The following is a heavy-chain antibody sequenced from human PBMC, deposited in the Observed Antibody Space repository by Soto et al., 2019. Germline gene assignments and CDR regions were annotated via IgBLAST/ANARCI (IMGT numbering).Heavy chain of an antibody. D-gene: IGHD3-22*01. CDR2: IYYSGST. CDR1: GGSISSGGYY. CDR3: ARTVRYYDSSGYYYYFDY. V-gene: IGHV4-31*03. J-gene: IGHJ4*02. Sequence: PSETLSLTCTVSGGSISSGGYYWSWIRQHPGKGLEWIGYIYYSGSTYYNPSLKSRVTISVDTSKNQFSLKLSSVTAADTAVYYCARTVRYYDSSGYYYYFDYWGQGTLVTVS.